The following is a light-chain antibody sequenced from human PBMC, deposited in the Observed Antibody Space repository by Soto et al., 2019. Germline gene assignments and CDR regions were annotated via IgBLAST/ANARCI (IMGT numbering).Light chain of an antibody. CDR1: QSVSSN. CDR3: QQYDNWPPT. CDR2: GAS. Sequence: EIVMTQSPATLSVSPGGRATLSCRASQSVSSNLAWYQQKPGQAPRLLIYGASTRATGIPARFSGSGSGTEFTLTISSLRSEDFAVYYCQQYDNWPPTFGQGTKV. J-gene: IGKJ1*01. V-gene: IGKV3-15*01.